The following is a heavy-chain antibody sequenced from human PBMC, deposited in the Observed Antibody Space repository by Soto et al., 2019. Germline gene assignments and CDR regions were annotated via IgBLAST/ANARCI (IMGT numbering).Heavy chain of an antibody. J-gene: IGHJ6*02. Sequence: PSETLALTCALYCGSFSAYYWSWIRQPPGHGLDWIGEINHSGSTNYNPSLKSRVTISVDTSKNQFSLKLSSVTAADTAVYYCARGPALRYFDWLLSYYGMDVWGQGTTVTVSS. CDR3: ARGPALRYFDWLLSYYGMDV. V-gene: IGHV4-34*01. D-gene: IGHD3-9*01. CDR1: CGSFSAYY. CDR2: INHSGST.